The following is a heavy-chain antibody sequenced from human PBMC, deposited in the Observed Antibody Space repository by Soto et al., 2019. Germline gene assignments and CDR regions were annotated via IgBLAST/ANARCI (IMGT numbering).Heavy chain of an antibody. V-gene: IGHV3-30*18. CDR1: GFTFSSYG. D-gene: IGHD5-12*01. Sequence: PGGSLRLSCAASGFTFSSYGMHWVHQAPGKGLEWVAVISYDGSNKYYADSVKGRFTISRDNSKNTLYLQMNSLRAEDTAVYYCAKDGTIVATRRHPGSSYYYYYMDVWGKGTTVTVSS. CDR2: ISYDGSNK. J-gene: IGHJ6*03. CDR3: AKDGTIVATRRHPGSSYYYYYMDV.